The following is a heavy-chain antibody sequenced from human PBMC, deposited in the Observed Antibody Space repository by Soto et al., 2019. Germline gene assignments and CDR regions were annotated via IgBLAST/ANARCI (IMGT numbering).Heavy chain of an antibody. V-gene: IGHV4-31*03. CDR3: AGDGDYYFDS. CDR2: IYYTGTT. D-gene: IGHD4-17*01. J-gene: IGHJ4*02. Sequence: QVQLQESGPGLVKPSQTLSLTCTVSGASLSSGGYFWSWIRQRPGKGLEWIAYIYYTGTTYYNPSLKSRVTMSIDTSQNQFSLNLNSVTAADTAMYYCAGDGDYYFDSWGQGTLVTVSS. CDR1: GASLSSGGYF.